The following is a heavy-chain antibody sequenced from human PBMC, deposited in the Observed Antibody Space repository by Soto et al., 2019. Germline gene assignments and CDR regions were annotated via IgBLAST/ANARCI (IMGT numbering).Heavy chain of an antibody. Sequence: QITLKESGPTLVKPTQTLTLTCTFSGFSLSTSGVGVGWIRQPPGKALEWLALIYWDDDKRYSPSLKSRLTVTNDTSKNQVVLTMTNMDPVDTATYYCAHRIGGEYFQHWGQGTLVTVSS. CDR2: IYWDDDK. V-gene: IGHV2-5*02. J-gene: IGHJ1*01. CDR1: GFSLSTSGVG. CDR3: AHRIGGEYFQH.